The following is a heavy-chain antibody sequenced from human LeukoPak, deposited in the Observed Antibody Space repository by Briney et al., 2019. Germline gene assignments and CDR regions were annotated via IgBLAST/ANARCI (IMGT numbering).Heavy chain of an antibody. J-gene: IGHJ6*02. D-gene: IGHD1-14*01. V-gene: IGHV5-51*01. CDR3: ARRGMAARYYYGMDV. CDR2: IYPGDSDT. CDR1: GYSFTSYW. Sequence: PGESLKISCKGSGYSFTSYWIGWVRQMPGKGLEWMGIIYPGDSDTRYSPSFQGQVTISADKSISTAYLQWSSLKASDTAMYYCARRGMAARYYYGMDVWGQGTTVTVSS.